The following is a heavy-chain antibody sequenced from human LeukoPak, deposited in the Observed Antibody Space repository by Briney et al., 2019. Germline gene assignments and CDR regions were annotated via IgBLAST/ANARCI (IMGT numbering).Heavy chain of an antibody. Sequence: ASVKVSCKASGYTFTSYYMHWVRQAPGQGLEWMGIINPSGGSTSYAQKFQGRVTMTRDTSTSTVYMELSSLRSEDTAVYYCASLHLPLNGVYSGSYYELDYWGQGTLVTVSS. J-gene: IGHJ4*02. CDR3: ASLHLPLNGVYSGSYYELDY. V-gene: IGHV1-46*01. CDR2: INPSGGST. CDR1: GYTFTSYY. D-gene: IGHD1-26*01.